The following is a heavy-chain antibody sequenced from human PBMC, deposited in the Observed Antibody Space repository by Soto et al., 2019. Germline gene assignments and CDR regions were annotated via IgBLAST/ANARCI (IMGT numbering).Heavy chain of an antibody. J-gene: IGHJ5*02. V-gene: IGHV4-34*01. CDR3: ARSPPSSRAYDFWSGYYTSMWWFDP. Sequence: SETLSLTCAVYGGSFSGYYWSWIRQPPGKGLEWIGEINHSGSTNYNPSLKSRVTISVDTSKNQFSLKLSSVTAADTAVYYCARSPPSSRAYDFWSGYYTSMWWFDPWGQGTLVTVSS. CDR2: INHSGST. CDR1: GGSFSGYY. D-gene: IGHD3-3*01.